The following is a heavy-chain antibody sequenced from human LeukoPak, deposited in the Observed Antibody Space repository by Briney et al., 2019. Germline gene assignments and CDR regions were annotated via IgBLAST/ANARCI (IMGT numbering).Heavy chain of an antibody. Sequence: GGSLRLSCTASGFIFSSYAIHWVRQAPGKGLEWVANIKQDGSEKYYVDSVKGRFTISRDNAKNSLYLQMNSLRAEDTAVYYCARAIAAAGSYWGQGTLVTVSS. V-gene: IGHV3-7*01. CDR3: ARAIAAAGSY. CDR2: IKQDGSEK. CDR1: GFIFSSYA. D-gene: IGHD6-13*01. J-gene: IGHJ4*02.